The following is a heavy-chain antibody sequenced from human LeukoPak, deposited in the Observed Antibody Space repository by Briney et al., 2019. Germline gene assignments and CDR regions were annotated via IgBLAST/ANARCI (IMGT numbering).Heavy chain of an antibody. J-gene: IGHJ4*02. D-gene: IGHD2-8*02. CDR2: MNPNSGNT. Sequence: ASVKVSCKASGYTFTNDDISWVRQATGQGLEWIGKMNPNSGNTGYAQKFQGRVTMTGSTSVSTVHMELNSLTSEDTAVYFCARNASGTGHTAWGQGTLVTVSS. CDR3: ARNASGTGHTA. V-gene: IGHV1-8*01. CDR1: GYTFTNDD.